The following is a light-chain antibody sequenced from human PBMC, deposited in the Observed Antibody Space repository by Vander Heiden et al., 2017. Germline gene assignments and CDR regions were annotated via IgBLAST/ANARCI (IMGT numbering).Light chain of an antibody. V-gene: IGLV2-14*03. Sequence: SALTQPASVSGSPGQSITISCTGTNSDVGASDYVSWYQHHPGKAPKLIIYDVSYRPSGVSNRFSGSKSGNTASLTISGLQADDESDYFCSSYTSGSSPDVLFGGGTKLTVL. CDR2: DVS. J-gene: IGLJ2*01. CDR3: SSYTSGSSPDVL. CDR1: NSDVGASDY.